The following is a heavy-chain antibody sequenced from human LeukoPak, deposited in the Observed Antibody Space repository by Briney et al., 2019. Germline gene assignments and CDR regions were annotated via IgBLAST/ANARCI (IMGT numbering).Heavy chain of an antibody. D-gene: IGHD5-24*01. CDR3: ARDSRKWRWLQSDAYYFDY. V-gene: IGHV4-34*01. CDR1: GGSFSVYY. Sequence: SETLSLTCAVYGGSFSVYYWSWIRQPPGKGLEWIGEINHSGSTNYNPSLKSRVTISVDTSKNQFSLKLSSMTAADTAVYYCARDSRKWRWLQSDAYYFDYWGQGTLVTVSS. CDR2: INHSGST. J-gene: IGHJ4*02.